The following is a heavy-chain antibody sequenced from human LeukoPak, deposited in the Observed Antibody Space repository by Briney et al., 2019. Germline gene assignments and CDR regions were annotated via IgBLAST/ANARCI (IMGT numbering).Heavy chain of an antibody. V-gene: IGHV1-8*01. J-gene: IGHJ4*02. CDR1: GYTLTSYD. Sequence: GASVKVSCKASGYTLTSYDINWVRQATGQGLEWMGWMNPNSGNTGYAQKFQGRVTMTRNTSISTAYMELSSLRSEDTAVYYCAFGYSGYDRPDYFDHWGQGTLVTVSS. CDR2: MNPNSGNT. CDR3: AFGYSGYDRPDYFDH. D-gene: IGHD5-12*01.